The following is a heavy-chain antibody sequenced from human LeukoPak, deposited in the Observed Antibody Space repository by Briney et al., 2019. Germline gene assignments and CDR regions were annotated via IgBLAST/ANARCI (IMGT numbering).Heavy chain of an antibody. J-gene: IGHJ4*02. D-gene: IGHD6-6*01. V-gene: IGHV4-59*01. Sequence: SETLSLPRTVSGDSIRSYYWSGVPQPPGRGREWGGYIYNSGSTNSNPSLKSRVTISVDTTKTQFSLKLSSVTAADTAVYYCARGGSIAARGAYYFDYWGQGTLVTVSS. CDR2: IYNSGST. CDR1: GDSIRSYY. CDR3: ARGGSIAARGAYYFDY.